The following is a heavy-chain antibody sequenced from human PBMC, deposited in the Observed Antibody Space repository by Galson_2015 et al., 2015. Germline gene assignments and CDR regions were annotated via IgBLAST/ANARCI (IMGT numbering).Heavy chain of an antibody. Sequence: SLRLSCAASGFTFSSYGMHWVRQAPGKGLEWVAVISYDGSNKYYADSVKGRFTISRDNSKNTLYLQMNSLRAEDTAVYYCAEEVQAGTFDIWGQGTMVTVSS. V-gene: IGHV3-30*18. J-gene: IGHJ3*02. CDR1: GFTFSSYG. CDR2: ISYDGSNK. CDR3: AEEVQAGTFDI. D-gene: IGHD1-1*01.